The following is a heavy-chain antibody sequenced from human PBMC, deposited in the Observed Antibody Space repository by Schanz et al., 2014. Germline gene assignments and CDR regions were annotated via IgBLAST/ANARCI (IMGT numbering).Heavy chain of an antibody. CDR1: GITLSGYG. Sequence: QVQLVESGGGVVQPGRSLRLSCAASGITLSGYGLHWVRQAPGKGLEWVGFISFDGRNTGYAHSVKGRFTISRDNSKNTVNLQMNSLRAEDTAVYYCVRDRGFCANDICWLRYYMDVWGNGTTVTVSS. CDR3: VRDRGFCANDICWLRYYMDV. D-gene: IGHD2-8*01. V-gene: IGHV3-30*03. J-gene: IGHJ6*03. CDR2: ISFDGRNT.